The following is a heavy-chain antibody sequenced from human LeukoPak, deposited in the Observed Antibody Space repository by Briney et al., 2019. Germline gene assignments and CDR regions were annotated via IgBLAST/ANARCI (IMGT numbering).Heavy chain of an antibody. CDR3: AKGGRDGYNYYYYYYMDV. V-gene: IGHV3-23*01. CDR1: GFTFSTYA. D-gene: IGHD5-24*01. J-gene: IGHJ6*03. Sequence: GGSLRLSCAASGFTFSTYAMTWVRQAPGKGLEWVSSVSSGGASTFYADSVKGRFTISRDNSKNTVYLQMNSLRAEDTAVYYCAKGGRDGYNYYYYYYMDVWGKGTTVTVSS. CDR2: VSSGGAST.